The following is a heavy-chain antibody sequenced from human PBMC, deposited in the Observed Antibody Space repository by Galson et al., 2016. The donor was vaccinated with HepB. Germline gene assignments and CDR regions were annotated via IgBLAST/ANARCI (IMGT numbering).Heavy chain of an antibody. CDR2: ISQDGT. J-gene: IGHJ4*02. Sequence: SLRLSCAASGFTFDDYAMHWVRQTPQKGLEWVSLISQDGTFYADSVKGRFTISRDIVKSSLYLQMNSLTIEDTALYYCISSQSNSFHYWGQGTLVIVSS. CDR1: GFTFDDYA. V-gene: IGHV3-43*02. D-gene: IGHD2/OR15-2a*01. CDR3: ISSQSNSFHY.